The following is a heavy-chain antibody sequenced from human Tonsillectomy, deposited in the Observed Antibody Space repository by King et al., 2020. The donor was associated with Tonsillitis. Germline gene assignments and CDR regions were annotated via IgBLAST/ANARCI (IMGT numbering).Heavy chain of an antibody. CDR3: ARDHGRISDPDY. J-gene: IGHJ4*02. D-gene: IGHD2-15*01. Sequence: VQLVESGGGVVQPGRSLRLSCAASGFTFSNFGMHWVRQAPGKGLEWVAVISFDGSSKYYADSVQGRFTVSRENSKNTMYMQVSSLRVADTAICYCARDHGRISDPDYWGQGPLVTVSS. CDR2: ISFDGSSK. V-gene: IGHV3-30*03. CDR1: GFTFSNFG.